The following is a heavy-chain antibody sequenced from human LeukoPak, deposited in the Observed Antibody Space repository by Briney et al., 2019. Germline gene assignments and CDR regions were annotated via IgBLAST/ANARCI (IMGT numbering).Heavy chain of an antibody. J-gene: IGHJ4*02. CDR3: ARTFQNWGSPFDY. Sequence: SETLSLTXAVYGGSFSGYYWSWIRQPPGKGLEWIGEINHSGSTNYNTSLKSRVTISVDTSKNQFSLKLSSVTAADTAVYYCARTFQNWGSPFDYWGQGTLVTVSS. D-gene: IGHD7-27*01. CDR1: GGSFSGYY. V-gene: IGHV4-34*01. CDR2: INHSGST.